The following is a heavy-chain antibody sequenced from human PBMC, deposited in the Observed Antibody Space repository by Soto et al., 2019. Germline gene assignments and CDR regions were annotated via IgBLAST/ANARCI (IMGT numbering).Heavy chain of an antibody. Sequence: QLQLQESGPGLVKPSETLSVTCSVSGDSIGTINYYWGWLRQPPGKGPEWIGSIYYSGSTHYNPSLRGRSTISVDTSKNQFSLRLSSVTAADTAVYYCARHPGYTVPTVYATHYFYDWGQGVLVTVSS. CDR2: IYYSGST. CDR1: GDSIGTINYY. V-gene: IGHV4-39*01. CDR3: ARHPGYTVPTVYATHYFYD. J-gene: IGHJ4*02. D-gene: IGHD2-8*01.